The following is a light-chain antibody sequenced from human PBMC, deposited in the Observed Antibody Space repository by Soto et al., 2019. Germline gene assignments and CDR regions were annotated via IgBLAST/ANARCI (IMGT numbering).Light chain of an antibody. CDR2: DAS. J-gene: IGKJ1*01. CDR1: QSISSW. Sequence: GDRVTITCRARQSISSWLAWYQQKPGKAPKLLIYDASNLESGVPSRFSGSGSGTEFTLTISSLQPDDFATYYCQHYNSYSEAFGQGTKVDIK. V-gene: IGKV1-5*01. CDR3: QHYNSYSEA.